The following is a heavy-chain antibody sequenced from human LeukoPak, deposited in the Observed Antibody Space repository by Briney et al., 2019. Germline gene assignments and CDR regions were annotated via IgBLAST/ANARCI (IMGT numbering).Heavy chain of an antibody. CDR1: GYTFTSYG. CDR3: ARGTPYDSSGYYPDY. J-gene: IGHJ4*02. CDR2: INPNSGGT. Sequence: ASVKVSCKASGYTFTSYGISWVRQAPGQGLEWMGRINPNSGGTNYAQKFQGRVTMTRDTSISTAYMELSRLRSDDTAVYYCARGTPYDSSGYYPDYWGQGTLVTVSS. D-gene: IGHD3-22*01. V-gene: IGHV1-2*06.